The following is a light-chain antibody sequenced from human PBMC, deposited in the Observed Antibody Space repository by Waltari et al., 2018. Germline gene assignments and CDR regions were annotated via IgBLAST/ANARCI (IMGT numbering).Light chain of an antibody. V-gene: IGKV3-20*01. CDR3: QNHERLPAT. Sequence: EIMLTQSTGTLSLSPGARATLSCRASQSICRYLVWYQQKPGQAPRLLMYEASRRATGIPDRFSGSGSGTDFSLTISRLEPEDFAVYYCQNHERLPATFGQGTKVEIK. CDR2: EAS. CDR1: QSICRY. J-gene: IGKJ1*01.